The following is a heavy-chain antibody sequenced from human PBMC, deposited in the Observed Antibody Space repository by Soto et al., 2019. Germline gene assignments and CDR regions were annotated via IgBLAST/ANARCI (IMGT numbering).Heavy chain of an antibody. CDR2: ISFNGTNE. D-gene: IGHD2-8*01. J-gene: IGHJ4*02. CDR3: ARDRGVGYCTSGICYLGLDY. Sequence: QVQLVGSGGAVVQPGRSLRLSCAASGFTFSAYAMHWVRQAPGKGLEWVAVISFNGTNEYYPDSVKGRFRISRDHSTLYLQMISLTTEDTAEYYCARDRGVGYCTSGICYLGLDYWGQGILVTVSS. CDR1: GFTFSAYA. V-gene: IGHV3-30-3*01.